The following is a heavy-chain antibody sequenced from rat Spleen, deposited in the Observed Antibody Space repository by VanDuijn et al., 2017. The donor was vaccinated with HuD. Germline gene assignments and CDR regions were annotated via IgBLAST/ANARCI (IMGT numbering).Heavy chain of an antibody. Sequence: QVRLKESGPGLVQPSQTLSLTCTVSDLSFISYNIHWIRQAPGKGLEWMGVVWSGGGTDYNSALKSRLSISRDTSKSQVFLKMNSLQSEDTAMYCCARTGTGKPPFDYWGQGVLVTVSS. V-gene: IGHV2-1*01. D-gene: IGHD1-4*01. J-gene: IGHJ2*01. CDR2: VWSGGGT. CDR3: ARTGTGKPPFDY. CDR1: DLSFISYN.